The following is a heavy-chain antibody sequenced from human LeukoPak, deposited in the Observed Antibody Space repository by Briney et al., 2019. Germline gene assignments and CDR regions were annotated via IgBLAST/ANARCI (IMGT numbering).Heavy chain of an antibody. J-gene: IGHJ3*02. V-gene: IGHV3-49*03. CDR3: TRDPLYYDSSGFDI. CDR2: MRSKAYGGTT. D-gene: IGHD3-22*01. CDR1: GFTFGDYA. Sequence: GGSLRLSGTASGFTFGDYAMSWLGRAPGKGLEGVTFMRSKAYGGTTEYAASVKGRFTISRDDSKSIAYLQMNSLRAEDTAVYYCTRDPLYYDSSGFDIWGQGTMVTVSS.